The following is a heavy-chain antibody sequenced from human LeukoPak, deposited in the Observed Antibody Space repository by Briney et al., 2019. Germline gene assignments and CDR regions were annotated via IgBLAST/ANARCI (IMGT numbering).Heavy chain of an antibody. Sequence: SETLSLTCAVYGGSFSGYYWSWIRQPPGKGLEWIGEINHSGSTNYNPSLKSRVTISVDTSKNQFSLKLSSVAAADTAVYYCARGVVPAARGLDYWGQGTLVTVSS. CDR1: GGSFSGYY. J-gene: IGHJ4*02. CDR2: INHSGST. CDR3: ARGVVPAARGLDY. D-gene: IGHD2-2*01. V-gene: IGHV4-34*01.